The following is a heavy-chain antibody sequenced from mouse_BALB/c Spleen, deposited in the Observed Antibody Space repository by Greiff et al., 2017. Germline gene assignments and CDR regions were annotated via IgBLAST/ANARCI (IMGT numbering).Heavy chain of an antibody. Sequence: EVQLQESGPSLVKPSQTLSLTCSVTGDSITSGYWNWIRKFPGNKLEYMGYISYSGSTYYNPSLKSRISITRDTSKNQYYLQLNSVTTEDTATYYCARWEDYYGSSYYAMDYWGQGTSVTVSS. J-gene: IGHJ4*01. CDR2: ISYSGST. CDR1: GDSITSGY. CDR3: ARWEDYYGSSYYAMDY. D-gene: IGHD1-1*01. V-gene: IGHV3-8*02.